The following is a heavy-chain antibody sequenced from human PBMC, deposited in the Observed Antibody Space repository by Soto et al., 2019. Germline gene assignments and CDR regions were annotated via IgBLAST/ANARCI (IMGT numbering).Heavy chain of an antibody. J-gene: IGHJ6*02. CDR2: ISAYNGNT. Sequence: QVQLVQSGAEVKKPGASVKVSCKASGYTFTSYGISWVRQAPGQGLEWMGWISAYNGNTNYAQKLQGRVTMTTDTSTSTAYMELRSLRSDDTAVYYCARDGWLELGYYYYYGMDVWGQGTTVTVSS. CDR1: GYTFTSYG. V-gene: IGHV1-18*01. D-gene: IGHD6-19*01. CDR3: ARDGWLELGYYYYYGMDV.